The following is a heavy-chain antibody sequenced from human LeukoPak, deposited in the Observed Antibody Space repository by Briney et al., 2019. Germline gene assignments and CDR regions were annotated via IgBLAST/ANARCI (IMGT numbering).Heavy chain of an antibody. CDR3: ARGRLGYCSGGSCYSETFDI. V-gene: IGHV4-31*03. CDR2: SHSSGTT. D-gene: IGHD2-15*01. J-gene: IGHJ3*02. Sequence: SETLSLTCTVSGASISSGNYYWSWIRQHPGKGLEWIGYSHSSGTTYYNPSLKSRLSISLDTSKNQVSLKVDSVTAADTAVYFCARGRLGYCSGGSCYSETFDIWGQGTMVTVSS. CDR1: GASISSGNYY.